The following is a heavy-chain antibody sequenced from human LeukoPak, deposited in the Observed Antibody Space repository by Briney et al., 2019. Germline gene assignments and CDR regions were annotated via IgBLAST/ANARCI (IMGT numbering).Heavy chain of an antibody. D-gene: IGHD3-10*01. Sequence: LWISPKVSRNTLTEKSMDWVRQAPGKRLEWMGGFDPEDGETIYAQKFQGRVTMTEDTSTDTAYMELSSLRSEDTAVYYCATYTAGVYYFDYWGQGTLVTVSS. J-gene: IGHJ4*02. CDR1: RNTLTEKS. CDR3: ATYTAGVYYFDY. V-gene: IGHV1-24*01. CDR2: FDPEDGET.